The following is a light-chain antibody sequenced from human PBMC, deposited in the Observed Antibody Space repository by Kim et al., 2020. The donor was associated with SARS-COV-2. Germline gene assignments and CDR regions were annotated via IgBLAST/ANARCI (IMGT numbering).Light chain of an antibody. CDR3: QQYGIAPPYT. Sequence: VLTQSPGTLSLSPGERATLSCRASQSVCSNCLAWYQQKPGQAPRLLMYSASTRATAIPDRFSGSGSGTDFTLSISRLEPEDSAVYYCQQYGIAPPYTFGQGTKLEI. J-gene: IGKJ2*01. CDR1: QSVCSNC. CDR2: SAS. V-gene: IGKV3-20*01.